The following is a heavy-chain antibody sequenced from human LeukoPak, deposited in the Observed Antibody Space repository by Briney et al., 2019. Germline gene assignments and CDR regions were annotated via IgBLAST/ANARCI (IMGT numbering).Heavy chain of an antibody. V-gene: IGHV3-48*01. J-gene: IGHJ4*02. D-gene: IGHD6-19*01. CDR2: ISSSSSTI. Sequence: GGSLRLSCAASGFTFSSYSMNWVRQAPGKGLEWVSYISSSSSTIYYADSVKGRFTISRDNSKNTLYLQMNSLRAEDTAVYYCAKTAGTLDYWGQGTLVTVSS. CDR1: GFTFSSYS. CDR3: AKTAGTLDY.